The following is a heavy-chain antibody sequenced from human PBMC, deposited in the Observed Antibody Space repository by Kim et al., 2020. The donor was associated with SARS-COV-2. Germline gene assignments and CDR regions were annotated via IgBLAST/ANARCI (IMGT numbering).Heavy chain of an antibody. D-gene: IGHD2-15*01. J-gene: IGHJ2*01. CDR2: INPNSGGT. V-gene: IGHV1-2*02. Sequence: ASVKVSCKASGYTFTGYYMHWVRQAPGQGLEWMGWINPNSGGTNYAQKFQGRVTMTRDTSISTAYMELSRLRSDDTAVYYCARDLCQRGGGSCYGDWYFDLWGRGTLVTVSS. CDR3: ARDLCQRGGGSCYGDWYFDL. CDR1: GYTFTGYY.